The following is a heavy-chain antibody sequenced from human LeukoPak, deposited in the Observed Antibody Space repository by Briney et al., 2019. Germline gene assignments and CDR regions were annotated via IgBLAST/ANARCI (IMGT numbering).Heavy chain of an antibody. J-gene: IGHJ4*02. D-gene: IGHD4-17*01. CDR3: ARGNGDYAIHPDY. Sequence: GGSLRLSYAASGFTFSSYAMTWVRQAPGKGLEWVSAISGSGSNTYYADSVKGRFTISRDNSKSTLYLLINSLRADDTAVYYCARGNGDYAIHPDYWGQGTLVTVSS. CDR2: ISGSGSNT. V-gene: IGHV3-23*01. CDR1: GFTFSSYA.